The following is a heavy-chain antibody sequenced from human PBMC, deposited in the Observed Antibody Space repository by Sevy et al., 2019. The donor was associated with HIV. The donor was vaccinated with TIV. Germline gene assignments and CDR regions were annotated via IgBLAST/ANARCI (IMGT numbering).Heavy chain of an antibody. CDR3: ARGALYYYDSSGYSELDY. D-gene: IGHD3-22*01. V-gene: IGHV3-21*01. J-gene: IGHJ4*02. Sequence: GGSLRLSCAASGFTFSSYSMNWVRQAPGKGLEWVSSISSSSSYIYYADSVKGRFTISRDNAKNSLNLQMNSLRAEDTAVYYCARGALYYYDSSGYSELDYWGQGTLVTVSS. CDR1: GFTFSSYS. CDR2: ISSSSSYI.